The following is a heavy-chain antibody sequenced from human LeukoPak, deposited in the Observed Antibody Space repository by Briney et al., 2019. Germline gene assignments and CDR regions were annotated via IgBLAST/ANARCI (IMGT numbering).Heavy chain of an antibody. J-gene: IGHJ4*02. CDR2: IYYSGST. CDR1: GGSITSSSYY. Sequence: SETLSLTCTVSGGSITSSSYYWGWIRQPPGKGLEWIGSIYYSGSTYYNPSLKSRVTISVYTSKNQFSLKLSSVTAADTAVYYCARDDSRGYYFDYWGQGTLVTVSS. CDR3: ARDDSRGYYFDY. D-gene: IGHD3-22*01. V-gene: IGHV4-39*01.